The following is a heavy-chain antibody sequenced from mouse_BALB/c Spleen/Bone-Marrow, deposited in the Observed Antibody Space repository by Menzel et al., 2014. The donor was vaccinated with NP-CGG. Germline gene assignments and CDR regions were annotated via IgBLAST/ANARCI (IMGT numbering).Heavy chain of an antibody. CDR2: ISSGGSYT. Sequence: EVKVVESGGDLVKPGGSLKLSCAASGFTFSSYGMSWVRQTPGKRLEWVATISSGGSYTYYPDSVKGRFTISRDNAKNTLYLQMSSLKSEDTAMYYCASGNYYAMDYWGQGTSVTVSS. D-gene: IGHD1-1*01. J-gene: IGHJ4*01. V-gene: IGHV5-6*01. CDR1: GFTFSSYG. CDR3: ASGNYYAMDY.